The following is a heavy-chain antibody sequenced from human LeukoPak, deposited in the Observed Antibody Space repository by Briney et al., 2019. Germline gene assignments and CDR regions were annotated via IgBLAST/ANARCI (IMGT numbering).Heavy chain of an antibody. CDR2: ISDSGVST. CDR1: GFTFSRYA. Sequence: GGPLRLSCAVSGFTFSRYAMSWVRQAPGRGLEWVSAISDSGVSTLYADSVKGRFSISRDNSKNTLYLQMNSLRVEDTAVYYCAKSRGYSAYDFPDYWGQGTLVTVSS. J-gene: IGHJ4*02. D-gene: IGHD5-12*01. CDR3: AKSRGYSAYDFPDY. V-gene: IGHV3-23*01.